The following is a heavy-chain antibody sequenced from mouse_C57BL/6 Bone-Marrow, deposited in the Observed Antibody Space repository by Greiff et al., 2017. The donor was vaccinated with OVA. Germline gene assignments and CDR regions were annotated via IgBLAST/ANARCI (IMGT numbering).Heavy chain of an antibody. CDR1: GYTFTSYW. V-gene: IGHV1-64*01. CDR2: IHPNSGST. CDR3: AMGGSYYYGFFDY. D-gene: IGHD1-1*01. Sequence: QVQLKESGAELVKPGASVKLSCKASGYTFTSYWMHWVKQRPGQGLEWIGMIHPNSGSTNYNEKFKSKATLTVDKSSSTAYMQLSSLTSEDSAVYYCAMGGSYYYGFFDYWGQGTTLTVSS. J-gene: IGHJ2*01.